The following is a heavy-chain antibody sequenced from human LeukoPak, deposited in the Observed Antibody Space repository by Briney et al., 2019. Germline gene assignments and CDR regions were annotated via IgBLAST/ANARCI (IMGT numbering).Heavy chain of an antibody. Sequence: ASVKVSCKASCYSSTNYGISWVRQAPGQGLELMGWIHIYRGNTNYAQKFQGRVTMTTDKSTSTVYMEVRGLRSDDTAMYYCARDVGITVADSFDPWGQGTLVTVSS. V-gene: IGHV1-18*01. J-gene: IGHJ5*02. CDR2: IHIYRGNT. CDR1: CYSSTNYG. CDR3: ARDVGITVADSFDP. D-gene: IGHD6-13*01.